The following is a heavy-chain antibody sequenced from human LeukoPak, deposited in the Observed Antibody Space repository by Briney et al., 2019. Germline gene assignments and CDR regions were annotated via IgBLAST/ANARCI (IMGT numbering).Heavy chain of an antibody. Sequence: GGSPRLSCAASKYTFRDYYMSWVRQAPGKGLEWIAYISSNGRTIYYADSVRGRFTISRDNDKSSMYLLMNSLRVDDTAVYYCVRDGPRVRGWFDPWGHGTLVTVSS. CDR3: VRDGPRVRGWFDP. J-gene: IGHJ5*02. CDR2: ISSNGRTI. CDR1: KYTFRDYY. D-gene: IGHD3-10*01. V-gene: IGHV3-11*01.